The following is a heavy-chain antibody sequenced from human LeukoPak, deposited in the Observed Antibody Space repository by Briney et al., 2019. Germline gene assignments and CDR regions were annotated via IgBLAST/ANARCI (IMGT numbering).Heavy chain of an antibody. J-gene: IGHJ6*02. Sequence: AETLTLTCTASGFTISYYSMNWVRQAPGKGLEWVSSISISSSSYIYYSDSVKGRFTISRDNAKNSLYLQMNSLRAEDTAVYYCARVNAVTTDPYYYGMDVWGQGTTVTVSS. CDR1: GFTISYYS. CDR3: ARVNAVTTDPYYYGMDV. V-gene: IGHV3-21*01. D-gene: IGHD4-17*01. CDR2: ISISSSSYI.